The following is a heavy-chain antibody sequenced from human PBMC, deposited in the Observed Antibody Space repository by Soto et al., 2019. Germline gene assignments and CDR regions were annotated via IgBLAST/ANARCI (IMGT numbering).Heavy chain of an antibody. V-gene: IGHV1-3*01. CDR1: GYTFTSYA. CDR3: ARELGYCISTSCYQNYYGMDV. D-gene: IGHD2-2*01. Sequence: DSVKVSCKASGYTFTSYAMHWVRQAPGQRLEWMGWINAGNGNTKYSQKFQGRVTITRDTSASTAYMELSSLRSEDKAVYYCARELGYCISTSCYQNYYGMDVWGQGTTVTVYS. CDR2: INAGNGNT. J-gene: IGHJ6*02.